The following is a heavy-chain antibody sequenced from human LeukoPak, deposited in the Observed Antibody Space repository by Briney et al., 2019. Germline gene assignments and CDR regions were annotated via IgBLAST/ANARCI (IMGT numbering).Heavy chain of an antibody. J-gene: IGHJ4*02. CDR2: ISTTGITI. D-gene: IGHD4-17*01. Sequence: GGSLRLSCAASGFSFSGYEMNWVRQAPGRGLEWVSYISTTGITIYYADPVNGRFTISRDNAKNSLYLQMNSLRAEDTAVYYCARAGPTVTLFFDYWGQGTLVTVSS. V-gene: IGHV3-48*03. CDR3: ARAGPTVTLFFDY. CDR1: GFSFSGYE.